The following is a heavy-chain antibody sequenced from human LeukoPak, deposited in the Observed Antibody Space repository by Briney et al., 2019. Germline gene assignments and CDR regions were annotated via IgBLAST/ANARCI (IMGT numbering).Heavy chain of an antibody. V-gene: IGHV1-58*02. CDR2: IVVGSGDT. D-gene: IGHD4-17*01. J-gene: IGHJ4*02. CDR3: AATPKTVTRLDSHIP. CDR1: GFTFSSSA. Sequence: GTSVKVSCKASGFTFSSSAMQWVRQAPGQRLEWMGWIVVGSGDTNYAQKFQERVTITRDMSTSTTYMELSSLRPEDTAVYYCAATPKTVTRLDSHIPWGQGTLVTVSP.